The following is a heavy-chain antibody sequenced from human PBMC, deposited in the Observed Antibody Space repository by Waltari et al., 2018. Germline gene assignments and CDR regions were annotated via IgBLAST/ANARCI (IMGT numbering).Heavy chain of an antibody. V-gene: IGHV3-7*01. CDR2: IKQDGSET. J-gene: IGHJ4*02. D-gene: IGHD3-10*01. CDR1: GFPFYSYW. Sequence: EVHLVESGGGLVQPGGSLRLSCAASGFPFYSYWMSWVRQAPGKGLEWVANIKQDGSETYDVDSVKGRFIISRDNAKDSLYLELNSLRAEDTAVYYCARGGSRWFDFWGQGTLVTVSS. CDR3: ARGGSRWFDF.